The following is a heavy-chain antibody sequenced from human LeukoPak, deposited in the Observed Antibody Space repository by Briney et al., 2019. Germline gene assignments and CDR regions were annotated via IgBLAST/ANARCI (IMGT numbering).Heavy chain of an antibody. CDR3: PRPIGGGPTSVY. J-gene: IGHJ4*02. Sequence: PGGSLTLPCAASGFIFSSYWTHWVRQASGQGLVWVSRINSDGSTTNYADSVKGRFTISRDNAKNTVYLQMSSLRAEDTAVYYCPRPIGGGPTSVYWAQGTLVTVSS. V-gene: IGHV3-74*01. CDR1: GFIFSSYW. D-gene: IGHD1-26*01. CDR2: INSDGSTT.